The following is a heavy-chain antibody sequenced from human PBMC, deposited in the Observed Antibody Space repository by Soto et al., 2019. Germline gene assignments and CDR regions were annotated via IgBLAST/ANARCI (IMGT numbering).Heavy chain of an antibody. CDR1: GFSLTTSGVG. V-gene: IGHV2-5*02. Sequence: QITLNESGPPVVRPTEPLTLTCRFSGFSLTTSGVGVGWIRQSPGKAPEWLALIYWDDDKRYSASLKSRLTITKDTSKNQVVLTVSDVDPTDTATYYCAHRVLRTVFGLVTTTAIYFDFWGQGTPVAVSS. J-gene: IGHJ4*02. CDR3: AHRVLRTVFGLVTTTAIYFDF. D-gene: IGHD3-3*01. CDR2: IYWDDDK.